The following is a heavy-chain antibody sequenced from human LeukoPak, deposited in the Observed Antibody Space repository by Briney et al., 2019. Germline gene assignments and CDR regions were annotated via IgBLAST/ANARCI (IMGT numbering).Heavy chain of an antibody. CDR3: ARHWSDILTGYYRPFDY. V-gene: IGHV4-39*01. CDR1: GGSISSSSYY. CDR2: IYYSGST. J-gene: IGHJ4*02. Sequence: KPSETLSPTCTVSGGSISSSSYYWGWIRQPPGKGLEWIGSIYYSGSTYYNPSLKSRVTISVDTSKNQFSLKLSSVTAADTAVYYCARHWSDILTGYYRPFDYWGQGTLVTVSS. D-gene: IGHD3-9*01.